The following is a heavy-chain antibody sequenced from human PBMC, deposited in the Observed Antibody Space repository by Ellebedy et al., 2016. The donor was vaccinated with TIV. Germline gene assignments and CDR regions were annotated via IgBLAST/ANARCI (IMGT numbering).Heavy chain of an antibody. Sequence: GGSLRLSXAASGFRVSNYWMSWVRQGPGKGLEWVANMKQDGSEKFYVDSVNGRFTISRDNAKNSLYLHLSSLRPEDTAVYYCARLNWGRFAFDFWGQGTLVTVSS. V-gene: IGHV3-7*01. CDR3: ARLNWGRFAFDF. D-gene: IGHD7-27*01. CDR1: GFRVSNYW. J-gene: IGHJ5*01. CDR2: MKQDGSEK.